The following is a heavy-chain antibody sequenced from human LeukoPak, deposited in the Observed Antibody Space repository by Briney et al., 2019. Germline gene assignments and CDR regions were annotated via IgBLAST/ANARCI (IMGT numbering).Heavy chain of an antibody. Sequence: GGSLRLSCAASGFTFSSYAMSWVRQAPGKGLEWVSAISGSGGSTYYADSVKGRFTISRDNSKNTLYLQMNSLRAEDTAVYYCAKDLGYSSSWYDIYYYYGMDVWGQGTTVTVSS. CDR1: GFTFSSYA. CDR2: ISGSGGST. V-gene: IGHV3-23*01. J-gene: IGHJ6*02. CDR3: AKDLGYSSSWYDIYYYYGMDV. D-gene: IGHD6-13*01.